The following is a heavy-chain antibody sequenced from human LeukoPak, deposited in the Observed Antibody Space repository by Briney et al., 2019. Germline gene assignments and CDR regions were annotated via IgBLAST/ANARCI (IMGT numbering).Heavy chain of an antibody. CDR2: ITWNGGST. V-gene: IGHV3-20*04. D-gene: IGHD3-22*01. J-gene: IGHJ5*02. CDR1: GFTFDDYG. CDR3: ARVDALYYYDSSGHYFNT. Sequence: PGGSLRLSCAASGFTFDDYGMSWVRQAPGKGLEWVSGITWNGGSTGYAGSVKGRFTISRDNAKNSLYLQMNSLRAEDTALYYCARVDALYYYDSSGHYFNTWGQGTLVTVSS.